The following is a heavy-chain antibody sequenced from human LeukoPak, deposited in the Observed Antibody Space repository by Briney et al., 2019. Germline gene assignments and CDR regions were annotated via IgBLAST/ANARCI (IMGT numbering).Heavy chain of an antibody. CDR2: IHYTGST. J-gene: IGHJ5*02. Sequence: PSETLSLTCTVSGGSINSSNYYWGWIRQPPGKGLEWIGSIHYTGSTYYNPALKSRVTISVDGSKNQISLRLSTVTAPDMAVYYCARHYRRSWYGCLYPWGQGTLVTVSS. V-gene: IGHV4-39*01. CDR3: ARHYRRSWYGCLYP. CDR1: GGSINSSNYY. D-gene: IGHD6-13*01.